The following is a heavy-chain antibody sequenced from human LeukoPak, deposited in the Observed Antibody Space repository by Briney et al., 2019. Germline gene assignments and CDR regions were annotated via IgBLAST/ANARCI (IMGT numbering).Heavy chain of an antibody. CDR3: ARGTSGGYFDY. Sequence: PGGSLRLSCAASGFTFSSFWIHWVRQVPGKGLVWVSRINSDGFSTSYADSVKGRFTISRDHAKNTLYLKIDSLTAEDAAVYYCARGTSGGYFDYWGQGTLVTVSS. J-gene: IGHJ4*02. V-gene: IGHV3-74*01. D-gene: IGHD1-26*01. CDR2: INSDGFST. CDR1: GFTFSSFW.